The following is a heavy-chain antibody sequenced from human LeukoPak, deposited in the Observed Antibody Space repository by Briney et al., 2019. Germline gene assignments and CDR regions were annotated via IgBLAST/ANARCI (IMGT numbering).Heavy chain of an antibody. Sequence: SETLSLTCTVSGGSISSYYWSWIRQPPGKGLEWIGYIYYSGSTNYNPSLKSRVTISVDTSKNQFSLKLSSVTAADTAVYYCARPTDYYGSSGYPKHDAFDIWGQGTMVTVSS. CDR2: IYYSGST. CDR1: GGSISSYY. J-gene: IGHJ3*02. D-gene: IGHD3-22*01. V-gene: IGHV4-59*01. CDR3: ARPTDYYGSSGYPKHDAFDI.